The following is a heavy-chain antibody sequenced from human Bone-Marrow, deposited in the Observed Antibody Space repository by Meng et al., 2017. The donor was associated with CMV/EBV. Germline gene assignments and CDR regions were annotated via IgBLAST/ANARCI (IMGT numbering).Heavy chain of an antibody. V-gene: IGHV3-66*02. D-gene: IGHD3-3*01. CDR3: ARVSGFWSRHEGMGF. CDR2: IYSGGST. Sequence: GGSLRLSCAASGFTVSSNYMSWVRQAPGKGLEWVSVIYSGGSTYYADSVKGRFTISRDNSKNTLYLQMNSLRAEDTAVYYCARVSGFWSRHEGMGFWGQGTTVTVSS. J-gene: IGHJ6*02. CDR1: GFTVSSNY.